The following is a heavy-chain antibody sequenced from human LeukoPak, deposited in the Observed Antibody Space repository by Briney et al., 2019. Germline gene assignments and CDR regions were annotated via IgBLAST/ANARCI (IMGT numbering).Heavy chain of an antibody. CDR1: GFTVSSNY. Sequence: SGGSLRLSCAASGFTVSSNYVSWVRQAPGKGLEWVSVIYSGGSTYYADSVKGRFTISRDNSKNTLYLQMNSLRAEDTAVYYCARESLHTYYDFWSGYYTGAFDIWGQGTMVTVSS. J-gene: IGHJ3*02. CDR2: IYSGGST. V-gene: IGHV3-53*01. D-gene: IGHD3-3*01. CDR3: ARESLHTYYDFWSGYYTGAFDI.